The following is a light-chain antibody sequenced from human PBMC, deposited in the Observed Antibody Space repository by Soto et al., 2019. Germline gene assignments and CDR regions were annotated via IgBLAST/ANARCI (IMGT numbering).Light chain of an antibody. CDR1: QGINND. J-gene: IGKJ1*01. Sequence: DIQMTQSPSSLSASVGDRVTITCRASQGINNDLVWYQQKPGKAPKRLIYAASSLQSGVPSRFSGTGSGTEFTLTISSLQPEDFATYYCLQHNTSPRTFGQGTKVEIK. CDR2: AAS. V-gene: IGKV1-17*01. CDR3: LQHNTSPRT.